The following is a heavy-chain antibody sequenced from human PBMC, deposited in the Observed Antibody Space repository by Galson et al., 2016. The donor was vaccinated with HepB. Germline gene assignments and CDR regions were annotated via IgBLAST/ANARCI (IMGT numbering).Heavy chain of an antibody. J-gene: IGHJ4*02. CDR2: TAYDGSNK. CDR3: AKAGYHGADAYYYYFDY. Sequence: SLRLSCAASGFTFSSYGMHWVRQAPGKGLEWVAVTAYDGSNKYYADSVKGRFTISRDSSKNTLYLQMNSLRPEDTAVYFCAKAGYHGADAYYYYFDYWGQGTLVTVSS. CDR1: GFTFSSYG. V-gene: IGHV3-30*18. D-gene: IGHD3-16*01.